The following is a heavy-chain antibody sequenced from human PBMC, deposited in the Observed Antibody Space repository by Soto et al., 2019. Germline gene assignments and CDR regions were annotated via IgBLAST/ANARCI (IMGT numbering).Heavy chain of an antibody. J-gene: IGHJ4*02. CDR1: GGSISSSSYY. D-gene: IGHD6-19*01. V-gene: IGHV4-39*01. CDR2: IYYSGST. Sequence: SETLSLTCTVSGGSISSSSYYWGWIRQSPGKGLEWIGSIYYSGSTYYNPSLKSRVTISVDTSKNQFSLKLSSVTAADTAVYYCARSPGIAVAEFDYWGQGTLVTVSS. CDR3: ARSPGIAVAEFDY.